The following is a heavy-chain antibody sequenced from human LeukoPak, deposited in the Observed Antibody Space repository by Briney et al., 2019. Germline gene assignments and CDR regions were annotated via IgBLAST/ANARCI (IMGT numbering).Heavy chain of an antibody. J-gene: IGHJ6*03. CDR3: ASLQGLAPNMDV. Sequence: SETLSLTCAVYGGYFRGYYWSWIRQPPGKGLEWIGEINHSGSTNYNPPPKSRVTISVDTSKNQFSLKLSSVTAADTAVYYCASLQGLAPNMDVWGKGTTVTVSS. CDR2: INHSGST. V-gene: IGHV4-34*01. CDR1: GGYFRGYY.